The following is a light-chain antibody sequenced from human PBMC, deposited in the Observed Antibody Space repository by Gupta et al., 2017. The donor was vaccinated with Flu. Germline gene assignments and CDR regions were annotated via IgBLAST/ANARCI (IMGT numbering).Light chain of an antibody. V-gene: IGLV2-8*01. J-gene: IGLJ3*02. CDR3: SSYAGSNNFVV. CDR1: SSDVGGYNY. Sequence: QSALTQPPPASGSPGQSVTISCTGTSSDVGGYNYVSWYTQHPGKAPKLMIYEVIKRPSGVPVRFSGSKSGNTASLTVSGLQAEDEADYYCSSYAGSNNFVVFGGGTKLTVL. CDR2: EVI.